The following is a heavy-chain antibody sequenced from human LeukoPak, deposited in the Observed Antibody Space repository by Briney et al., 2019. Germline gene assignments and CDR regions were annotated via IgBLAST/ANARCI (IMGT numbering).Heavy chain of an antibody. CDR2: IYSGGST. J-gene: IGHJ4*02. D-gene: IGHD3-22*01. Sequence: PGGSLRLSCAASGFIVSNNYMSWVRQAPGKGLEWVSVIYSGGSTYYADSMKGRFTISRDNSKNTLYLQMDSLRAEDTAVYYCARDPMDDSSGYYFAFDYWGQGTLVTVSS. CDR3: ARDPMDDSSGYYFAFDY. CDR1: GFIVSNNY. V-gene: IGHV3-66*01.